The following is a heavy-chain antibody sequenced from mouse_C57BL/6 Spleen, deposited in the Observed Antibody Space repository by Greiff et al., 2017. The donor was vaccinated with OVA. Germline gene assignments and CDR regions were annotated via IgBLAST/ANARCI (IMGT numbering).Heavy chain of an antibody. D-gene: IGHD1-1*01. CDR1: GFSLTSYG. J-gene: IGHJ1*03. CDR3: ARDYGSSYGYFDV. CDR2: IWSDGST. V-gene: IGHV2-6*03. Sequence: VQLKDSGPGLVAPSQSLSITCTVSGFSLTSYGVHWVRQPPGKGLEWLVVIWSDGSTTYNSALKSRLSISKDNSKSQVFLKMNSLQTDDTAMYYCARDYGSSYGYFDVWGTGTTVTVSS.